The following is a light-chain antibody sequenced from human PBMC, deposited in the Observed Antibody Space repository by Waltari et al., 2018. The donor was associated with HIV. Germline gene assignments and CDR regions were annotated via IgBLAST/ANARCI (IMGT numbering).Light chain of an antibody. CDR3: QQYDYWPPWT. J-gene: IGKJ1*01. CDR1: QSVRTK. CDR2: CAS. Sequence: VMTQSPATLSVSPGDRTTLPCRASQSVRTKLAWYQQKPGQPPRLLIYCASTRATGIAARFSGSGSGTEFTLTINSLQSEDYAVYYCQQYDYWPPWTFGQGTKVAMK. V-gene: IGKV3-15*01.